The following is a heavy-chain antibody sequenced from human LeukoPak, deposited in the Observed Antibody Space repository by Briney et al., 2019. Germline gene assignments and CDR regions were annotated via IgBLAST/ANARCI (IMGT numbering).Heavy chain of an antibody. D-gene: IGHD3-9*01. V-gene: IGHV4-61*02. Sequence: SQTLSLTCTVSGGSISSGSYYWSWIRQPAGKGLEWIGRIYTSGSTNYNPSLKSRVTISVDTSKNQFSLKLSSVTAADTAVYYCARHRGFYDILTGYSPGEVDYWGQGTLVTVSS. CDR1: GGSISSGSYY. CDR2: IYTSGST. J-gene: IGHJ4*02. CDR3: ARHRGFYDILTGYSPGEVDY.